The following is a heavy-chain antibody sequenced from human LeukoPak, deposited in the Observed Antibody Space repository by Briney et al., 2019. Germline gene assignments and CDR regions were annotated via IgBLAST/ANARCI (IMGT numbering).Heavy chain of an antibody. V-gene: IGHV4-31*03. Sequence: SETLSLTCTVSGGSVSSDTSYWSWIRHHPGKGLEWIGYIHYSGSTYYNPSLRSRVTLSVDTSKNRFSLSLRSVTAADTAVYYCARGQMSYSDNSPLGAFDIWGQGTLVTVSS. J-gene: IGHJ3*02. CDR3: ARGQMSYSDNSPLGAFDI. CDR2: IHYSGST. D-gene: IGHD3-22*01. CDR1: GGSVSSDTSY.